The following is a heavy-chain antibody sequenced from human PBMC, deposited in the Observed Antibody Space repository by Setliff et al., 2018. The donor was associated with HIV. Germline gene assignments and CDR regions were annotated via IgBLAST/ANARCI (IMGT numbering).Heavy chain of an antibody. J-gene: IGHJ4*02. D-gene: IGHD3-22*01. V-gene: IGHV1-18*01. CDR1: GYTFTNFG. Sequence: ASVKVSCKASGYTFTNFGITWVRQAPGQGLEWMGWISPYNGNTNYAPELHGRVTMTTDTSTSTASLELRSLRSDDTAVYYCARDRIPSRWLLESDYWGQGTLVTVSS. CDR3: ARDRIPSRWLLESDY. CDR2: ISPYNGNT.